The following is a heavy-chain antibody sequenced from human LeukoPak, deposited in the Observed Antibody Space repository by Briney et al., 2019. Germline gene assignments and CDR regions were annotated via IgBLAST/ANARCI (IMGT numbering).Heavy chain of an antibody. CDR2: TYSGGST. CDR3: ARQYGDYVSYFDY. CDR1: GFTVSSNY. Sequence: GGSLRLSCAASGFTVSSNYMSWVRQAPGKGLEWVSVTYSGGSTYYADSVKGRFTISRDNSKNTLYLQMNSLRAEDTAVHYCARQYGDYVSYFDYWGQGTLVTVSS. V-gene: IGHV3-66*04. D-gene: IGHD4-17*01. J-gene: IGHJ4*02.